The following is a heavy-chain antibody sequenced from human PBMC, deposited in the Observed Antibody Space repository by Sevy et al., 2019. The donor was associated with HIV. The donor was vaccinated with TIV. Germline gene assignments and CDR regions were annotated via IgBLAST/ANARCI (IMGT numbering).Heavy chain of an antibody. J-gene: IGHJ4*02. D-gene: IGHD4-17*01. CDR3: ARNAYGGYADY. CDR1: GFTFSTHW. Sequence: GGSLRLSCAASGFTFSTHWMTWVRQAPGRGLEWVANIKHDGSGKYYVDSVKGRFTISRDNSKNSLYLKMNSLRAEDTAMYYCARNAYGGYADYWGQGTLVTVSS. V-gene: IGHV3-7*01. CDR2: IKHDGSGK.